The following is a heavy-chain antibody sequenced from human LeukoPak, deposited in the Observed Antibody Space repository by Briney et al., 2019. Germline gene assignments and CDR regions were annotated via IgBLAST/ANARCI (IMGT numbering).Heavy chain of an antibody. D-gene: IGHD1-7*01. CDR3: AKDRARGGTTDFDY. V-gene: IGHV3-23*01. CDR2: ISGSADST. CDR1: GFTFSTYA. J-gene: IGHJ4*02. Sequence: GGSLRLSCAASGFTFSTYAMSWVRQAPGKGLEWVSAISGSADSTYYADSVKGQSAISRDNSKNTLYLQMNSLRAEDTAVYFCAKDRARGGTTDFDYWGQGTLVTVSS.